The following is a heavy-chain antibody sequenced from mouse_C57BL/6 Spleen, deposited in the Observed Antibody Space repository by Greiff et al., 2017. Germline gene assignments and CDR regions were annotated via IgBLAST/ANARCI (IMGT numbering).Heavy chain of an antibody. V-gene: IGHV5-4*01. J-gene: IGHJ3*01. CDR2: ISDGGNYT. CDR3: ARAYQFAY. CDR1: GFTFSSYA. D-gene: IGHD2-10*01. Sequence: EVLLVESGGGLVKPGGSLKLSCAASGFTFSSYAMSWVRQTPEKRLEWVATISDGGNYTYYTDNVKGRFTISRDTAKNNLYLQMSHLKSEDTAMYDCARAYQFAYWGQGTLVTVSA.